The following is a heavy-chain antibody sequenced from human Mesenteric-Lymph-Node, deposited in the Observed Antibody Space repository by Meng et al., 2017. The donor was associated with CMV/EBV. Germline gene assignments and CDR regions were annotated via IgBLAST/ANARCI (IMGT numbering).Heavy chain of an antibody. CDR1: GATFTRSA. Sequence: SGATFTRSAISWVRQAPGQGFEWMGGIIPIFGTANYAQKFQGRVAISADKSTNTAYMEVISLRSEDTALYYCTRGSSDCSTPNCPFDYWGQGTLVTVSS. V-gene: IGHV1-69*06. CDR3: TRGSSDCSTPNCPFDY. D-gene: IGHD2-2*01. J-gene: IGHJ4*02. CDR2: IIPIFGTA.